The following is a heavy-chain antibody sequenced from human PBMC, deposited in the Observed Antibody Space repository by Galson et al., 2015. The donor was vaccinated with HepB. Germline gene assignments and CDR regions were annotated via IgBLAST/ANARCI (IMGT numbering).Heavy chain of an antibody. Sequence: SETLSLTCTVSGGSISSYYWSWIRQPPGKGLEWIGYIYYSGSTNYNPSLKSRVTISVDTSKNQFSLKLSSVTAADTAVYYCARALIQLDAFDIWGQGTMVTVSS. D-gene: IGHD5-24*01. CDR2: IYYSGST. CDR1: GGSISSYY. J-gene: IGHJ3*02. V-gene: IGHV4-59*01. CDR3: ARALIQLDAFDI.